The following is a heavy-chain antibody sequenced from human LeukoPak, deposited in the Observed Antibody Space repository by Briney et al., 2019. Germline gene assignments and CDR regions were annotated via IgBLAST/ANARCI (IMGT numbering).Heavy chain of an antibody. CDR3: AKDSGIAVADSLDY. D-gene: IGHD6-19*01. J-gene: IGHJ4*02. CDR2: ISWNSGSI. CDR1: GFTFDDYA. V-gene: IGHV3-9*01. Sequence: GRSLRLSCAASGFTFDDYAMHWVWQAPGKGLEWVSGISWNSGSIGYADSVKGRFTTSRDNAKNSLYLQMNSLRAEATALYYCAKDSGIAVADSLDYWGQGTLVTVSS.